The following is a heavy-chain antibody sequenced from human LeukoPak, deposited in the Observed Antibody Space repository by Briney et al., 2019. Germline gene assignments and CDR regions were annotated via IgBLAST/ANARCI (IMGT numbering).Heavy chain of an antibody. CDR3: ATGYCSSTSCTRPTNGVSHDYYGMDV. D-gene: IGHD2-2*01. CDR1: GYTLTELS. CDR2: FDPEDGET. Sequence: ASVKVSCKVSGYTLTELSMHWVRQAPVKGLEWMGGFDPEDGETIYAQKFQGRVTMTEDTSTDTAYMELSSLRSEDTAMYYCATGYCSSTSCTRPTNGVSHDYYGMDVWGQGTTLTVSS. J-gene: IGHJ6*02. V-gene: IGHV1-24*01.